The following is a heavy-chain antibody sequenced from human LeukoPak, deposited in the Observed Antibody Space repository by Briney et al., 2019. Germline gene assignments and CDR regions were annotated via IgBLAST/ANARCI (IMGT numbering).Heavy chain of an antibody. V-gene: IGHV4-31*03. D-gene: IGHD3-22*01. Sequence: SETLSLTCTVSGGSISSGGYYWSRIRQHPGKGLEWIGYIYYSGSTYYNPSLKSRVTISVDTSKNQFSLKLSSVTAADTAVYYCAREPRFYYDSSGYHEGCAFDIWGQGTMVTVSS. J-gene: IGHJ3*02. CDR3: AREPRFYYDSSGYHEGCAFDI. CDR2: IYYSGST. CDR1: GGSISSGGYY.